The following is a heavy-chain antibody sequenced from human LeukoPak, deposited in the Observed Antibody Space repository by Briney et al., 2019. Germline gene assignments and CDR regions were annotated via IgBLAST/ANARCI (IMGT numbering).Heavy chain of an antibody. J-gene: IGHJ4*02. D-gene: IGHD3-22*01. Sequence: SGGSLRLSCAASGFTFDDYAMHWVRQAPGKGLEWVSGISWNSGSIGYADSVKGRFTISRDNTKNTLYLQMNSLRAEDTAVYYCAKDENSMIVVVHFDYWGQGTLVTVSS. V-gene: IGHV3-9*01. CDR1: GFTFDDYA. CDR2: ISWNSGSI. CDR3: AKDENSMIVVVHFDY.